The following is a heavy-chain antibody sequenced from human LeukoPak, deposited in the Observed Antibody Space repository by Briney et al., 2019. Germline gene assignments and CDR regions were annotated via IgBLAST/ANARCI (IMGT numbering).Heavy chain of an antibody. D-gene: IGHD3-3*01. CDR1: GYTFSTYP. Sequence: GGSLRLSCVASGYTFSTYPMTWVRQAPGKGLAWVSAISSGGGTTYYADSVKGRFTISRDNSKHTLYLQLNSLRAEDTAVYYCVRGLSGPDFWGQGTLVTASS. V-gene: IGHV3-23*01. CDR3: VRGLSGPDF. CDR2: ISSGGGTT. J-gene: IGHJ4*02.